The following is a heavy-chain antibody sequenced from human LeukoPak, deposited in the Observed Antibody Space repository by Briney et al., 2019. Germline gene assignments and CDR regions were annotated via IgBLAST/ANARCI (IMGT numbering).Heavy chain of an antibody. J-gene: IGHJ6*02. V-gene: IGHV1-46*01. CDR1: GYTFTSYY. D-gene: IGHD1-26*01. Sequence: ASVKVSCKASGYTFTSYYMHWVRQAPGQGLEWMGIINPSGGSTSYAQKFQGRVTMTRDTSTSTVYMELSSLRSEDTAVYYCAAPNADSGSYEGYGMDVWGQGTTVTVSS. CDR3: AAPNADSGSYEGYGMDV. CDR2: INPSGGST.